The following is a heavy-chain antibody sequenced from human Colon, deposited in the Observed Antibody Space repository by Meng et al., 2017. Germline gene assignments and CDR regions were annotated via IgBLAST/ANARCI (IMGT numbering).Heavy chain of an antibody. CDR1: VLRFNNYR. CDR3: VREEYDPRDF. J-gene: IGHJ4*02. CDR2: IDYGGIST. V-gene: IGHV3-21*01. D-gene: IGHD3-16*01. Sequence: EVQLVESGGGLVEPGGCVRLSCAASVLRFNNYRMTWVLQAPGKGLEWVSVIDYGGISTYYADSVKGRFTISRDNAKNSVSLQMNNLRAEDTAVYYCVREEYDPRDFWGQGTLVTVSS.